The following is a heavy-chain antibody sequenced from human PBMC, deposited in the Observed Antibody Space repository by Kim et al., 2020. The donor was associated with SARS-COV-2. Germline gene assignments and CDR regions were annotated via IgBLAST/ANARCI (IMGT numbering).Heavy chain of an antibody. CDR3: VRGSTSS. J-gene: IGHJ4*02. V-gene: IGHV3-15*01. CDR2: DGGTT. Sequence: DGGTTDYAAPVKDRFTISRDDSKITLYLQMNDLKTEDTAVYHCVRGSTSSWGQGTLVSVSS. D-gene: IGHD2-2*01.